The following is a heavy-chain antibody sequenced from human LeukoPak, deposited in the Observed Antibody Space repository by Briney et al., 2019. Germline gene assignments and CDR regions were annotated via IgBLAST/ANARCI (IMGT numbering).Heavy chain of an antibody. CDR3: ARGGRYCSGGSCYHNWFDP. D-gene: IGHD2-15*01. V-gene: IGHV3-30-3*01. CDR2: IPYDGSNK. Sequence: GRSLRLSCAASGFTFSSYAMHWVRQAPGKGLEWVAVIPYDGSNKYYADSVKGRFTISRDNSKNTLYLQMNSLRAEDTAVYYCARGGRYCSGGSCYHNWFDPWGQGTLVTVSS. J-gene: IGHJ5*02. CDR1: GFTFSSYA.